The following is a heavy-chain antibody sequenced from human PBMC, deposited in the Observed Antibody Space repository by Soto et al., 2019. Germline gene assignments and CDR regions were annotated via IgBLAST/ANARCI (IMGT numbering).Heavy chain of an antibody. CDR3: AKASNTMVRGVITPYFDY. D-gene: IGHD3-10*01. CDR1: GFTFSSYA. Sequence: VQLLESGGGLVQPGGSLRLSCAASGFTFSSYAMSWVRQAPGKGLEWVAVIWYDGSNKYYADSVKGRFTISRDNSKNTLYLQMNSLRAEDTAVYYGAKASNTMVRGVITPYFDYWGQGTLVTVSS. V-gene: IGHV3-33*08. J-gene: IGHJ4*02. CDR2: IWYDGSNK.